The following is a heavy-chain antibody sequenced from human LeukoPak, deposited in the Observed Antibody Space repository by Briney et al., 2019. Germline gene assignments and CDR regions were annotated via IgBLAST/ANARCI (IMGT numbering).Heavy chain of an antibody. V-gene: IGHV3-30-3*01. Sequence: GGSLRLSCAASGFTFSSYAMHWVRQAPGKGLEWVAVISYDGSNKYYADSVKGRFTISRDNSKNTLYLQMNSLRAEDTAVYYCARWEYYYDSSGSFDYWGQGTLVTVSS. D-gene: IGHD3-22*01. CDR1: GFTFSSYA. CDR3: ARWEYYYDSSGSFDY. J-gene: IGHJ4*02. CDR2: ISYDGSNK.